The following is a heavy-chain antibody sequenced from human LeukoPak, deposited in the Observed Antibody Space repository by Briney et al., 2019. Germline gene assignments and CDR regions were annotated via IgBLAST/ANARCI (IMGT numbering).Heavy chain of an antibody. CDR2: ISANSGDT. CDR3: ARTVGDRADP. V-gene: IGHV1-18*01. Sequence: ASVQLSCKASGYPFTTYGFIWVRQAPGLGLEWMGWISANSGDTKYGQSFQGRVTMTTDTTTETAYMELRGLRFDDTAIYYCARTVGDRADPWGQGSLVTVSS. CDR1: GYPFTTYG. D-gene: IGHD2-21*01. J-gene: IGHJ5*02.